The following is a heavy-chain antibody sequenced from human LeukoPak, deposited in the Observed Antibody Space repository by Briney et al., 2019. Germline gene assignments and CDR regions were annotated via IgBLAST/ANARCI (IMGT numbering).Heavy chain of an antibody. CDR1: GYTFTSYG. CDR3: ARDGRYCSSTSCYNPPGM. Sequence: ASVKVSCKASGYTFTSYGISWVRQAPGQGLEWMGWISAYNGNTNYAQKLQGRVTMTTDTSTSTAYMELRSLRSDDTAVYYCARDGRYCSSTSCYNPPGMWGQGTLVTVSS. J-gene: IGHJ4*02. V-gene: IGHV1-18*01. D-gene: IGHD2-2*02. CDR2: ISAYNGNT.